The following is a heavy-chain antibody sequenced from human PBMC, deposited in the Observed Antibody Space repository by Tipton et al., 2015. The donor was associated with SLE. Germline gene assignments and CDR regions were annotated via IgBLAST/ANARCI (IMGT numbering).Heavy chain of an antibody. CDR1: GYTFTSYG. V-gene: IGHV1-18*01. CDR2: ISAYNGNT. J-gene: IGHJ6*02. CDR3: ARDPGFIVGATYYGMDV. Sequence: QSGAEVKKPGASVKVSCKASGYTFTSYGISWVRQAPGQGLEWMGWISAYNGNTNYAQKLQGRVTMTTDTSTSTAYMELRSLRSDDTAAYYCARDPGFIVGATYYGMDVWGQGTTVTVSS. D-gene: IGHD1-26*01.